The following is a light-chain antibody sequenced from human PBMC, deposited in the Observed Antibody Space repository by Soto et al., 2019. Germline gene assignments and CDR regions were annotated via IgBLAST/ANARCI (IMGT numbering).Light chain of an antibody. Sequence: DIQMTQSPSTLSASVGDRVTITCRASQSISSWLAWYQQKPGKAPKLLIYDASSLGSGVPSRFSGSGSGTEFTLTVSSLQPDDSATYYCQQCNSYPYTFGQGTKLEIK. J-gene: IGKJ2*01. CDR1: QSISSW. CDR2: DAS. CDR3: QQCNSYPYT. V-gene: IGKV1-5*01.